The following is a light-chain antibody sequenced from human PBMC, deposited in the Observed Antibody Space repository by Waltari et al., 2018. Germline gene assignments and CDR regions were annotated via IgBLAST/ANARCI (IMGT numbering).Light chain of an antibody. J-gene: IGLJ1*01. CDR1: SRDGGNYNL. Sequence: QSALTQPASVSGSPGQSITISCTGTSRDGGNYNLVSWYQQHPGKATKRIISAGSKRPSGISNRFSGSKSGNTASLTISGLQAEDEADYYCCSYAGSSTYVFGTGTKVTVL. V-gene: IGLV2-23*01. CDR3: CSYAGSSTYV. CDR2: AGS.